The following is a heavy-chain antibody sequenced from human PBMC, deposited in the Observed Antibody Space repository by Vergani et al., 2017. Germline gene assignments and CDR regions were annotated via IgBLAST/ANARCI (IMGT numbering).Heavy chain of an antibody. CDR2: ITSSSSYT. CDR3: ARDSGYCSGASCYYYGMDV. Sequence: EVQLVESGGGLVKPGGSLRLSCAASGFTFSSYTMNWVRQAPGKGLEWVSSITSSSSYTYYADSVKGRFTISRDNAKNSLYLQVNSLRAEDTAVYYCARDSGYCSGASCYYYGMDVWGQGALVTVSS. D-gene: IGHD2-15*01. J-gene: IGHJ6*02. CDR1: GFTFSSYT. V-gene: IGHV3-21*01.